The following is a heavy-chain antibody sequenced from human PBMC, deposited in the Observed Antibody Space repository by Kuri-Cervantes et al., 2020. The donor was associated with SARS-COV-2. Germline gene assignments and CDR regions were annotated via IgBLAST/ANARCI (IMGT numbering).Heavy chain of an antibody. CDR3: AKGWGWEPDDY. D-gene: IGHD1-26*01. Sequence: GGSLRLSCAASGFTFSRYAMHWVRQAPGKGLEWVAVISYDGSNKDYTASVKGRFTISRDNSQNTLYLQMKSLRTEDTALYYCAKGWGWEPDDYWGQGTLVTVSS. V-gene: IGHV3-30-3*01. CDR1: GFTFSRYA. CDR2: ISYDGSNK. J-gene: IGHJ4*02.